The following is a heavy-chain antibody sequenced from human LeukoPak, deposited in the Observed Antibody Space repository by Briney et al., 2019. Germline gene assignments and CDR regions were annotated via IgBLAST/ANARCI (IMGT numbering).Heavy chain of an antibody. D-gene: IGHD4-11*01. V-gene: IGHV3-74*01. CDR3: ARGHAVTTTWDYYYYMDV. CDR1: GFTFSSYW. Sequence: PEGSLRLSCAASGFTFSSYWMHWVRQAPGKGLVWVSRINSDGSSTSYADSVKGRFAISRDNAKNTLYLQMNSLRAEDTAVYYCARGHAVTTTWDYYYYMDVWGKGTTVTVSS. CDR2: INSDGSST. J-gene: IGHJ6*03.